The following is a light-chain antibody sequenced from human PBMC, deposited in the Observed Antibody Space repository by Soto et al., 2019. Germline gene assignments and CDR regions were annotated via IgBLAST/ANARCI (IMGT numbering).Light chain of an antibody. CDR2: DAS. V-gene: IGKV1D-13*01. CDR3: QQSFNNPRT. J-gene: IGKJ1*01. Sequence: AIQLTQSRSSLSASVGDRVTITCRASQGISSYLAWYQQKPGKAPNLLIYDASSLESGVPSKFSGSGSGTDFTLTISSLQPEDFATYYCQQSFNNPRTFGQGTKVDIK. CDR1: QGISSY.